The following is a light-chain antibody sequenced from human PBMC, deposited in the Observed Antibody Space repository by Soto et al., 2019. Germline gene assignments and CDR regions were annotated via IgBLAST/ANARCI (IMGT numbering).Light chain of an antibody. V-gene: IGKV3-15*01. CDR2: GAS. J-gene: IGKJ2*01. CDR3: QQYNNWPRT. CDR1: QSISSD. Sequence: ETVMTQSPATLSVSPGERATLSYRASQSISSDLAWYQHKPGQAPRLLIYGASTTATGIPVRFSGSGSGTEFTLTISSLQSEDFAVYYCQQYNNWPRTFGQGTKLEIK.